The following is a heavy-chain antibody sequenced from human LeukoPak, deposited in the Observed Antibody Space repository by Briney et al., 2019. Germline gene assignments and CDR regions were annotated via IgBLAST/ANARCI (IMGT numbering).Heavy chain of an antibody. CDR3: AKVIGLDYYDSSPPGV. CDR1: GVTFSSYA. CDR2: ISGSGGST. V-gene: IGHV3-23*01. D-gene: IGHD3-22*01. J-gene: IGHJ4*02. Sequence: GGSLRLSCEASGVTFSSYAMSWVRQAPGKRLEWGSGISGSGGSTYYADSVKGRFTISRDNSKNTLYLQMNSLRAEDTAVYYCAKVIGLDYYDSSPPGVWGQGTLVTVSS.